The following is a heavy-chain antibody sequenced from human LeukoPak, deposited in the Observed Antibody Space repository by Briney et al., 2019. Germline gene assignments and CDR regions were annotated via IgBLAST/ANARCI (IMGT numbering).Heavy chain of an antibody. D-gene: IGHD1/OR15-1a*01. CDR3: AHRRPGHLTGWDNSYFDN. CDR1: GFSLYSSGVG. V-gene: IGHV2-5*02. CDR2: IYWDDDK. J-gene: IGHJ4*02. Sequence: SGPTLVIPTQTLTLTCTSSGFSLYSSGVGVGWIRQPPGRALEWLAVIYWDDDKRYNPSLRSRLTMSKDASRNQVFLVVANMDPVDTATYYCAHRRPGHLTGWDNSYFDNWGPGTLVTVSS.